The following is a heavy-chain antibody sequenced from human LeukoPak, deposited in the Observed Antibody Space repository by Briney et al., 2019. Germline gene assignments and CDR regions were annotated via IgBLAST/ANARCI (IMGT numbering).Heavy chain of an antibody. CDR3: ASTIRFLEWLSYFDY. CDR1: GFTSSDYY. J-gene: IGHJ4*02. D-gene: IGHD3-3*01. V-gene: IGHV3-11*04. CDR2: ISSSGSTI. Sequence: GGSLRLSCAASGFTSSDYYMSWIRQAPGKGLEWVSYISSSGSTIYYADSVKGRFTISRDNAKNSLYLQMNSLRAEDTAVYYCASTIRFLEWLSYFDYWGQGTLVTVSS.